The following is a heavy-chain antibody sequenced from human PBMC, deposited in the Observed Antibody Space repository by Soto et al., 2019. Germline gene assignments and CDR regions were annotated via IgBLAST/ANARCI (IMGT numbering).Heavy chain of an antibody. CDR3: VRDSRTGCSSINGYMH. CDR2: ICHTGRP. CDR1: GDSLTKNHW. J-gene: IGHJ4*02. V-gene: IGHV4-4*02. Sequence: QLQLRESGPGLVQPSGTLSLTCDVSGDSLTKNHWWSWVRQAPGEGLEWIGEICHTGRPNYNPSLEGRVAISTVKSKNQFALKSSCVTAADTAVYYCVRDSRTGCSSINGYMHWGQGTLVTVS. D-gene: IGHD6-13*01.